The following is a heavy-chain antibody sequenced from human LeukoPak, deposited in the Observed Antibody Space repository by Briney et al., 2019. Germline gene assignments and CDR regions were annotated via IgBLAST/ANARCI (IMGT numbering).Heavy chain of an antibody. D-gene: IGHD3-22*01. J-gene: IGHJ4*02. V-gene: IGHV4-59*01. CDR1: GASISTYY. CDR3: ARAPTYYYDSSGYLFDY. CDR2: IYYIGST. Sequence: PSATLSLTCTLSGASISTYYWSLIRQPPGKGLEWIGYIYYIGSTTYNPSIKSRVTISVDTSKLQFSLKLSSVTAADTAGYYCARAPTYYYDSSGYLFDYWGQGNLVTGSS.